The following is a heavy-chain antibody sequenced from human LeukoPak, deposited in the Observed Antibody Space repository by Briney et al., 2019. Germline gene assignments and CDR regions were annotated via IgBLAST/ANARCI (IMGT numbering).Heavy chain of an antibody. CDR2: IFGDGSA. Sequence: SETLSLTCTVSGGSINNYYWNWIRQPAGKGLEWIGRIFGDGSANYNPSLKSRVTMSVDTSKNQFSLKLISLTAADTAVYYCVRIYPALFDNWGQGTLVTVSS. D-gene: IGHD3-16*02. V-gene: IGHV4-4*07. CDR1: GGSINNYY. J-gene: IGHJ4*02. CDR3: VRIYPALFDN.